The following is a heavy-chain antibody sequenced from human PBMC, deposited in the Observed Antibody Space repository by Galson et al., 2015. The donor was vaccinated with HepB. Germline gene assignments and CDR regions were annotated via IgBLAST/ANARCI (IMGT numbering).Heavy chain of an antibody. CDR2: INPNSGNT. D-gene: IGHD2-15*01. CDR3: ARSLPRRVVGEPYYFDY. V-gene: IGHV1-8*01. Sequence: SGYTFTSYGIDWVRQATGQGLEWMGWINPNSGNTGFAQKFRGRVTVTRYTSISTAYMELSSLSSEDTAMYYCARSLPRRVVGEPYYFDYWGQGTLVTVSS. CDR1: GYTFTSYG. J-gene: IGHJ4*02.